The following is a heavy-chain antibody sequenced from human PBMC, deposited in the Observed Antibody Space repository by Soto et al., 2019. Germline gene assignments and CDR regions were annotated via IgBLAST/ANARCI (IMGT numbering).Heavy chain of an antibody. CDR1: GITFSDHD. J-gene: IGHJ4*02. V-gene: IGHV3-72*01. CDR2: CRSRADNYAT. D-gene: IGHD3-10*01. CDR3: VLWVRGLINY. Sequence: EVQLVESGGGLVQPGGSLRLSCATSGITFSDHDMDWVRQAPGKGLEWLGRCRSRADNYATDYAASVKGRFTFSRDDSKSSLSLQMRSLKTGDTAMYYCVLWVRGLINYWGQGTLLTVSS.